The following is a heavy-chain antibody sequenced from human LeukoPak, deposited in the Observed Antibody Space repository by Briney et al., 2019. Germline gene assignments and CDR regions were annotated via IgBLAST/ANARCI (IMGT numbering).Heavy chain of an antibody. CDR2: IYYGGST. CDR1: GGSISSYY. CDR3: ARDIGPKTGYCRGGSCYPAEGYFDY. Sequence: PSETLSLICTVSGGSISSYYWSWIRQPPGKGLEWIGYIYYGGSTVYNPSLKSRVTLSVDTSNNQFSLRLSSVTAADTAVYYCARDIGPKTGYCRGGSCYPAEGYFDYWGQETLVTVSS. V-gene: IGHV4-59*01. J-gene: IGHJ4*02. D-gene: IGHD2-15*01.